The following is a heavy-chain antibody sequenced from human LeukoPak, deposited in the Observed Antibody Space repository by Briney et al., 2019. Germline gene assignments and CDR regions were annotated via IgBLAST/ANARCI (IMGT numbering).Heavy chain of an antibody. Sequence: SETLSLTCTVSGGSISRYYWSWIRQPAGKGLEWIGRIYTSGSTNYNPSPKSRVTMSVDTSKNQFSLKLSSVTAADTAVYYCAREGSGYYYAPRAFDIWGQGTMVTVSS. V-gene: IGHV4-4*07. CDR3: AREGSGYYYAPRAFDI. CDR2: IYTSGST. D-gene: IGHD3-22*01. J-gene: IGHJ3*02. CDR1: GGSISRYY.